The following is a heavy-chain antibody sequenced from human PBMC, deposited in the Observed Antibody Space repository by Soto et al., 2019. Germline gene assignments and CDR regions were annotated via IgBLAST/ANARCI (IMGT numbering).Heavy chain of an antibody. J-gene: IGHJ6*02. Sequence: GGSLRLSCAASGFTFSSYGMHWVRQAPGKGLEWVAVISYDGSNKYYADSVKGRFTISRDNSKNSLYLQMNSLRAEDTAVYYCAREIQTPAGIFHWFYGLDVWGQGITVTVSS. CDR1: GFTFSSYG. V-gene: IGHV3-30*03. CDR2: ISYDGSNK. CDR3: AREIQTPAGIFHWFYGLDV. D-gene: IGHD2-2*02.